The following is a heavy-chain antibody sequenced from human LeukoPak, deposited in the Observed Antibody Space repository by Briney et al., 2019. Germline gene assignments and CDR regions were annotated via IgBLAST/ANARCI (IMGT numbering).Heavy chain of an antibody. CDR3: ARETGTDAFDI. D-gene: IGHD1-1*01. J-gene: IGHJ3*02. CDR2: IFYSGST. V-gene: IGHV4-59*01. Sequence: PSETLSLTCFVSGGSISSYYWSWIRQPPGKGLEWIGYIFYSGSTNYNPSLKSRVTISVDTSKNQFSLKLSSVTAADTAVYYCARETGTDAFDIWGQGTMVTVSS. CDR1: GGSISSYY.